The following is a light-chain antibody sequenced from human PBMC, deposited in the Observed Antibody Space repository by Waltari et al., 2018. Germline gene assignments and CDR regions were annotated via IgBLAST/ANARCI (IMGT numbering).Light chain of an antibody. CDR2: QAS. CDR1: QTISGW. J-gene: IGKJ2*01. Sequence: DIQLTQSPSTLSASVGDRVTITCRASQTISGWLAWYQQQPGKAPKLLIFQASNLESGVPSRFSGSGSGTDFTLTISSLQPDDLATYYCQQYNIYSPYTFGQGTRLEI. CDR3: QQYNIYSPYT. V-gene: IGKV1-5*03.